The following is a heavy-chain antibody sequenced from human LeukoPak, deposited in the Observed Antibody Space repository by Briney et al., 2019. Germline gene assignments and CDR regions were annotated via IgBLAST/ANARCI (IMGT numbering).Heavy chain of an antibody. D-gene: IGHD3-16*01. CDR1: GGTFSSYA. V-gene: IGHV1-69*05. Sequence: SVKVSCKASGGTFSSYAISWVRQAPGQGLEWRGRIIPIFGTANYAQKFQGRVTITTDESTSTAYMELSSLRSEESAVYFCARGGGPQHNNWFDPWGQGTLVTVSS. CDR3: ARGGGPQHNNWFDP. CDR2: IIPIFGTA. J-gene: IGHJ5*02.